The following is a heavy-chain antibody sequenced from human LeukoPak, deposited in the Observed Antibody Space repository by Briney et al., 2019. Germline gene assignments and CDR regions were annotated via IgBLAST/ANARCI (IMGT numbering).Heavy chain of an antibody. Sequence: SETLSLTCTVSGDSISSDYWSWIRQSPGKGLEWIGHIYHSGSSNYNPSLQSRVTISIDTSKTHFSLNLTSVTAADTAVYYCARGLWCSGKTCLFRFLDLCGRGTLVSVSS. D-gene: IGHD2-15*01. CDR1: GDSISSDY. V-gene: IGHV4-59*01. J-gene: IGHJ2*01. CDR3: ARGLWCSGKTCLFRFLDL. CDR2: IYHSGSS.